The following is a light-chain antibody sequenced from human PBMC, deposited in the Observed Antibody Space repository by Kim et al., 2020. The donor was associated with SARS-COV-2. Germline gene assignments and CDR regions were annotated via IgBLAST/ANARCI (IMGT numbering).Light chain of an antibody. CDR2: ATS. V-gene: IGKV3-20*01. J-gene: IGKJ2*01. CDR3: QHYPESPPYT. Sequence: IVLTQSPGTLCLSPGERATLSCWASQSVDSRQVAWYQQKPGQAPRLLIYATSSRATDTPDRFSGSGSGSDFTLTISRLEPEDSAVYYCQHYPESPPYTFGQGTKLEI. CDR1: QSVDSRQ.